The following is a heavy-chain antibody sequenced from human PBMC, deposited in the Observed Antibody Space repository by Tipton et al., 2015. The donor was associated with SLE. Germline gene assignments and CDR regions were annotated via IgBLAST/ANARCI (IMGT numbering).Heavy chain of an antibody. V-gene: IGHV4-34*01. CDR2: INHSGSA. CDR3: ARGGGWTTWDHSYGLDV. Sequence: TLSLTCAVSGGSFSGSYWSWLRQPPGKGLEWMGEINHSGSANYNPSLKSRVSISLDTSKKQFSLMLTSVTAADTSVYYCARGGGWTTWDHSYGLDVWGQGTTVTVSS. CDR1: GGSFSGSY. D-gene: IGHD4-17*01. J-gene: IGHJ6*02.